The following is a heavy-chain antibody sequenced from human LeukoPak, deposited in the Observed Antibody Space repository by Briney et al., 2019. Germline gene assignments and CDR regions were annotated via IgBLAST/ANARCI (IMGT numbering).Heavy chain of an antibody. Sequence: LSLTCAVYGGSFNDYYWNWVRQAPGKGLEWVSYISSSGSTTYYADSVKGRFTISRDIAKNSLYLQMNSLRAEDTAVYYCARDPAVAGDYLEYWGQGTLVTVSS. CDR1: GGSFNDYY. D-gene: IGHD6-19*01. CDR3: ARDPAVAGDYLEY. CDR2: ISSSGSTT. J-gene: IGHJ4*02. V-gene: IGHV3-11*04.